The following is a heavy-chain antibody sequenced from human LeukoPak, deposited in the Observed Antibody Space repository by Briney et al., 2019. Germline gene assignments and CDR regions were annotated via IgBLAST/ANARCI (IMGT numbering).Heavy chain of an antibody. Sequence: GSLRLSCAASGFTFSGYWIHWVRQAPGRGLVWVSRINSDGSSTSYADSVKGRFTISRDNAKKTLYLQMNSLRADDTAVYYCARPSGSYYYDAFDIWGHGTMVTVSS. J-gene: IGHJ3*02. V-gene: IGHV3-74*01. CDR1: GFTFSGYW. D-gene: IGHD1-26*01. CDR3: ARPSGSYYYDAFDI. CDR2: INSDGSST.